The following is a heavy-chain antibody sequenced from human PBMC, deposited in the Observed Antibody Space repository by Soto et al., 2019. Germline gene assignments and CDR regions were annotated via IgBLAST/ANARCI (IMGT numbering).Heavy chain of an antibody. J-gene: IGHJ3*02. CDR2: IDWDDDK. CDR3: ARMKNSGSWDDAFDI. Sequence: VSGPTLVNPTQTLTLTCTFSGFSLSTSGMCVSWIRQPPGKALEWLALIDWDDDKYYSTSLKTRLTISKDTSKNQVVLTMTNMDPVDTATYYCARMKNSGSWDDAFDIWGQGTMVTVSS. D-gene: IGHD1-26*01. CDR1: GFSLSTSGMC. V-gene: IGHV2-70*01.